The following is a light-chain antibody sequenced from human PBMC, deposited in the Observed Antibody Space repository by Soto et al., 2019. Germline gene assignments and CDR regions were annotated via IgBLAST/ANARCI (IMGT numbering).Light chain of an antibody. CDR2: AAS. Sequence: DIQMTQSPSSLSASVGDTVTITCRASQSISVHLNWYQQKPGKVPKLLIYAASNLQSGVPLRFRGSGSETDFALTISSLQPEDFATYYCQQSYITPYTFGQGTKLEIK. CDR3: QQSYITPYT. CDR1: QSISVH. V-gene: IGKV1-39*01. J-gene: IGKJ2*01.